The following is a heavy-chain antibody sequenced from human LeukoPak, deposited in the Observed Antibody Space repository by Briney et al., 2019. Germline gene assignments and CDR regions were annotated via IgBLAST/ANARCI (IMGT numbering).Heavy chain of an antibody. Sequence: AVSLTLSCSASGFTFSYSARHWLRQAPGKGLEWVVRIRGTSHGHATAYAASVSCRFTLSRDDSKNAAYLQRDSLKAEDSALYDCTRPNEGNCFDSWGQGTLVTVSS. CDR3: TRPNEGNCFDS. J-gene: IGHJ5*01. V-gene: IGHV3-73*01. CDR2: IRGTSHGHAT. D-gene: IGHD2-8*01. CDR1: GFTFSYSA.